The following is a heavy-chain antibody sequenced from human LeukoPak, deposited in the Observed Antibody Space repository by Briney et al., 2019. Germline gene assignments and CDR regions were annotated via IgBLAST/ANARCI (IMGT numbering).Heavy chain of an antibody. Sequence: ASVKVSCKASGYTFTSYGIGWVRQAPGQGLEWMGWISAYNGNTNYAQKLQGRVTMTTDTSTSTAYMELRSLRSDDTAVYYCARDLGGGFGELLDDAFDIWGQGTMVTVSS. CDR1: GYTFTSYG. V-gene: IGHV1-18*01. D-gene: IGHD3-10*01. J-gene: IGHJ3*02. CDR3: ARDLGGGFGELLDDAFDI. CDR2: ISAYNGNT.